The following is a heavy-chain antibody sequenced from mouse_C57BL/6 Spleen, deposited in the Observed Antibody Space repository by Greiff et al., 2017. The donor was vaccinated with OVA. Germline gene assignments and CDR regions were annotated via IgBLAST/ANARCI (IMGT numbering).Heavy chain of an antibody. V-gene: IGHV5-9-1*02. J-gene: IGHJ4*01. D-gene: IGHD5-5*01. Sequence: EVHLVESGEGLVKPGGSLKLSCAASGFTFSSYAMSWVRQTPEKRLEWVAYISSGGDYIYYADTVKGRFTISRDNARNTLYLQMSSLKSEDTAMYYCTRDHYLYAMDYWGQGTSVTVSS. CDR3: TRDHYLYAMDY. CDR1: GFTFSSYA. CDR2: ISSGGDYI.